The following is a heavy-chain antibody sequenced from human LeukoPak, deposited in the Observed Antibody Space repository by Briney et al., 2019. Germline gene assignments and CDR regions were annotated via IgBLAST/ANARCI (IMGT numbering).Heavy chain of an antibody. CDR1: GFIFSNYD. CDR2: VSGSGGST. D-gene: IGHD2-2*01. V-gene: IGHV3-23*01. CDR3: AKVVVPAAMASTLDYYYGMDV. J-gene: IGHJ6*02. Sequence: QPGRSLRLSCAASGFIFSNYDMHWVRQAPGKGLKWVSTVSGSGGSTYYADSVKGRFTISRDNSKNTLFLQMNRLRAEDTAVYYCAKVVVPAAMASTLDYYYGMDVWGQGTMVTVSS.